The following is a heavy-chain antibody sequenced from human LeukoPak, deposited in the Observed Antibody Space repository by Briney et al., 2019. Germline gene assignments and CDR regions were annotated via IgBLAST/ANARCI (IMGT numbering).Heavy chain of an antibody. D-gene: IGHD2-2*01. CDR1: GFTFNNYA. CDR3: ARDHESSCLDF. J-gene: IGHJ4*02. Sequence: GGSLRLSCAASGFTFNNYAMHWVRQAPGKGLEWVAVIWYDGNNKYYADSVKDRFTISRDSSKDTLFLQMNSVRAEDTAVYYCARDHESSCLDFWGQGTLVTVSS. V-gene: IGHV3-33*01. CDR2: IWYDGNNK.